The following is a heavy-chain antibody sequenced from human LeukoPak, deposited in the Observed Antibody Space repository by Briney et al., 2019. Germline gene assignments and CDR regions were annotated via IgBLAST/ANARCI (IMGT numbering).Heavy chain of an antibody. D-gene: IGHD3-10*01. J-gene: IGHJ5*02. CDR2: INTNTGNP. CDR1: GYTFTSYA. CDR3: ARWTRLGWFGESPSFNWFDP. Sequence: ASVKVSCKASGYTFTSYAMNWVRQAPGQGLEWMGWINTNTGNPTYAQGFTGRFVFSLDTSVSTAYLQISSLKAEDTAVYYCARWTRLGWFGESPSFNWFDPWGQGTLVTVSS. V-gene: IGHV7-4-1*02.